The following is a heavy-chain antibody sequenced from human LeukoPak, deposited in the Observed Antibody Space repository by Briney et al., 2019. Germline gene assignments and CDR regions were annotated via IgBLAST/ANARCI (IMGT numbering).Heavy chain of an antibody. V-gene: IGHV3-13*01. CDR1: GFTFSTCD. J-gene: IGHJ6*04. CDR3: ARAPVIGTVPVPGFLDV. D-gene: IGHD6-19*01. Sequence: GGSLRLSCAASGFTFSTCDMHWVRQVAGKGLERFSSIGTIGDTFYPGSVKGRFTISRENAKNSLYLQMNSLRAGDTAVYYCARAPVIGTVPVPGFLDVWGKGTTVTVSS. CDR2: IGTIGDT.